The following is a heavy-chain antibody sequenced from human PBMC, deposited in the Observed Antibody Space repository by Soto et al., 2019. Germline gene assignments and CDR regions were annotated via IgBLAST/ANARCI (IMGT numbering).Heavy chain of an antibody. D-gene: IGHD3-22*01. CDR3: ARAQYDSSGPDY. V-gene: IGHV1-18*01. Sequence: ASVKVSCKASGYTFSSYGISWVRQAPGQGLEWMGWISAYSGNIYYAQILQGRVTMTTDTSTSTAYMELRSLRPDDTAVYYCARAQYDSSGPDYWGQGTLVTVSS. CDR2: ISAYSGNI. J-gene: IGHJ4*02. CDR1: GYTFSSYG.